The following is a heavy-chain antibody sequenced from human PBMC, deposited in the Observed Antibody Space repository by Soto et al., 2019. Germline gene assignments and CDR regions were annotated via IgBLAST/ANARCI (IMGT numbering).Heavy chain of an antibody. CDR1: GGSITGYY. Sequence: QVQLQESGPGLVKSSETLSLTCTVSGGSITGYYWSWIRQPPGKGLEWIAFIYYSGATKYKPSLKSRATISVDTSKNQIPLRLSSGTAADTAVYYCARDGGDYYNGMDVWGQGTTVTVSS. V-gene: IGHV4-59*01. CDR2: IYYSGAT. D-gene: IGHD3-16*01. J-gene: IGHJ6*02. CDR3: ARDGGDYYNGMDV.